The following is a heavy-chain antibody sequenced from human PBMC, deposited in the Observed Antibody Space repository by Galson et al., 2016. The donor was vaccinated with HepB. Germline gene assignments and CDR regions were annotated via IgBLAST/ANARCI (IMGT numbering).Heavy chain of an antibody. D-gene: IGHD3-3*01. CDR1: DFTFSSFE. V-gene: IGHV3-48*03. CDR3: ARARASFGVATAYNWFDP. Sequence: SLRLSCAASDFTFSSFEMNWVRQASGKGLEWVSYISSNGYTTYYADSVKGRFTISRDNAKNSLYLQMNSLRAEDTAVYYCARARASFGVATAYNWFDPWGQGALVTVSS. CDR2: ISSNGYTT. J-gene: IGHJ5*02.